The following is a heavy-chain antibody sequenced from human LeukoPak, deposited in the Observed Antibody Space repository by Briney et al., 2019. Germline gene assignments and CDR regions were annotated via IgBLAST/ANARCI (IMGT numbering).Heavy chain of an antibody. CDR1: GYTFTGYY. CDR3: ASSSGWYHRDAFDI. Sequence: ASVKVSCKASGYTFTGYYMHWVRQAPGQGLEWMGRINPNSGGTNYAQKFQGRVTMTRDTSISTAYMELSRPRSDDTAVYYCASSSGWYHRDAFDIWGQGTMVTVSS. CDR2: INPNSGGT. J-gene: IGHJ3*02. D-gene: IGHD6-19*01. V-gene: IGHV1-2*06.